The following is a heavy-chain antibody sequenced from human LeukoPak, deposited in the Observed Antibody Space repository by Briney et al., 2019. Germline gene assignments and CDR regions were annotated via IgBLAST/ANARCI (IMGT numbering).Heavy chain of an antibody. CDR1: GFSFSTYA. J-gene: IGHJ4*02. CDR3: AKDPLWGPKYYFDY. V-gene: IGHV3-23*01. Sequence: GGSLRLSCAASGFSFSTYAMSWVRQAPGKGLEWVSSISSSGDSTYYADAVKGRFTISRDNSKNTLYLQMNSLRAEDTAVYYCAKDPLWGPKYYFDYWGQGTLVTVSS. D-gene: IGHD3-10*01. CDR2: ISSSGDST.